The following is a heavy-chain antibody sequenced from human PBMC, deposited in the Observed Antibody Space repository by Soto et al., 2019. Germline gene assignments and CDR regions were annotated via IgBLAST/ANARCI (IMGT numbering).Heavy chain of an antibody. J-gene: IGHJ4*02. V-gene: IGHV1-69*01. CDR1: GGTFSSYA. CDR2: IIPIFGTA. D-gene: IGHD3-22*01. Sequence: QVQLVQSGAEVKKPGSSVKVSCKASGGTFSSYAISWVRQAPGQGLEWMGGIIPIFGTANYAQKFQGRVTIPADESTSTAYMELSSLRSEDTAVYYCARLTIPELYYYDSSGYSDYWGQGTLVTVSS. CDR3: ARLTIPELYYYDSSGYSDY.